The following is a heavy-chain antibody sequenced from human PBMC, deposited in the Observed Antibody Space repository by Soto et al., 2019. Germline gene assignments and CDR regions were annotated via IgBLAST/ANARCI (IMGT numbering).Heavy chain of an antibody. V-gene: IGHV4-34*01. CDR2: INHSGST. D-gene: IGHD3-22*01. J-gene: IGHJ4*02. CDR1: GGSFSGYY. Sequence: QVQLQQWGAGLLKPSETLSLTCAVYGGSFSGYYWSWIRQPPGKGLEWIGEINHSGSTNYNPSLKSQVTISVDTSKNQFSLKLSTVTAADTAVYYCARRETYYYDSSGYYGPYYFDYWGQGTLVTVSS. CDR3: ARRETYYYDSSGYYGPYYFDY.